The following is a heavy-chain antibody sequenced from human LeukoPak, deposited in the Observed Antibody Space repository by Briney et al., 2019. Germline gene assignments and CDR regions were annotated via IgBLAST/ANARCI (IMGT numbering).Heavy chain of an antibody. CDR1: GGTFSSYA. D-gene: IGHD3-22*01. V-gene: IGHV1-69*13. CDR3: ARMQFYYDSSGYYYVSPFDY. Sequence: SVTVSCKASGGTFSSYAISWVRQAPGQGLEWMGGIIPIFGTANYAQKFQGRVTITADESTSTAYMELSSLRSEDTAVYYCARMQFYYDSSGYYYVSPFDYWGQGTLVTVSS. J-gene: IGHJ4*02. CDR2: IIPIFGTA.